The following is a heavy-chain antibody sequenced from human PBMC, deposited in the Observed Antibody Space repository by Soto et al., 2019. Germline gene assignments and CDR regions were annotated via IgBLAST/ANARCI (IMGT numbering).Heavy chain of an antibody. Sequence: SETLSLTCTVSGGSISSSSYYWGWIRQPPGKGLEWIGSIYYSGSTYYNPSLKSRVTISVDTSKNQFSLNLSSVTAADTAVYYCARRRIYSQRGYSGYDRPYYYYYGMDVWGQGTTVTVSS. CDR1: GGSISSSSYY. D-gene: IGHD5-12*01. CDR3: ARRRIYSQRGYSGYDRPYYYYYGMDV. V-gene: IGHV4-39*01. CDR2: IYYSGST. J-gene: IGHJ6*02.